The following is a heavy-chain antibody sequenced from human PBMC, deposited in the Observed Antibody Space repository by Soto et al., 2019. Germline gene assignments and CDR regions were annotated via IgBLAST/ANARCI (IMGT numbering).Heavy chain of an antibody. V-gene: IGHV1-2*04. Sequence: ASVKVSCKASGYTFTGYYMHWVRQAPGQGLEWMGWINPNSGGTNYAQKFQGWVTMTRDTSISTAYMELSRLRSDDTAVYFCARGPHSTWPIPAYWGQGTPVTVSS. CDR3: ARGPHSTWPIPAY. D-gene: IGHD2-2*01. CDR2: INPNSGGT. J-gene: IGHJ4*02. CDR1: GYTFTGYY.